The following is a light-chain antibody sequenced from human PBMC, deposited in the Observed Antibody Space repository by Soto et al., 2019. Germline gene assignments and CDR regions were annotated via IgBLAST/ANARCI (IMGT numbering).Light chain of an antibody. CDR2: DVF. CDR3: QQSYTPRLT. CDR1: QNINNY. V-gene: IGKV1-39*01. Sequence: DIQMTKSPSSLSASVGDRVTITCRASQNINNYLNWYQHKPGQAPKVLIYDVFTLQSGVPSRFSGSGSGTFVTPSISSLQPEDCATYSCQQSYTPRLTFGGGTKVEIK. J-gene: IGKJ4*01.